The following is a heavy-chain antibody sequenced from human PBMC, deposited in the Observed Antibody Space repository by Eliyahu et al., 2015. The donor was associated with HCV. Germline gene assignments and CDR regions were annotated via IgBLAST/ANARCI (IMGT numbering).Heavy chain of an antibody. V-gene: IGHV3-7*01. CDR3: ARDLGITRSGYYPFDY. D-gene: IGHD3-3*01. Sequence: EVQLVESGGGLVQPGGSLRLSCAASGFTFXXYWMSWVRQAPGKGLEWVANIKQDGSEKYYVDSVKGRFTISRDNAKNSLYLQMNSLRAEDTAVYYCARDLGITRSGYYPFDYWGQGTLVTVSS. J-gene: IGHJ4*02. CDR2: IKQDGSEK. CDR1: GFTFXXYW.